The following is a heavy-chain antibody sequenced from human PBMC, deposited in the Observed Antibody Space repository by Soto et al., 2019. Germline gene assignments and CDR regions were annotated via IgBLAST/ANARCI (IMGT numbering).Heavy chain of an antibody. CDR2: ISYDGSDK. D-gene: IGHD3-22*01. V-gene: IGHV3-30-3*01. J-gene: IGHJ4*02. CDR3: ARDYYKYYDSSGYYRSPAY. CDR1: GCTLSSYA. Sequence: PGGSLRLSCAASGCTLSSYAMHWVRQAPGKGLEWVALISYDGSDKDYADSVKGRFTISRDNSRNTLFLQMNSLRAEDTAVYYCARDYYKYYDSSGYYRSPAYWGQGTLVTVSS.